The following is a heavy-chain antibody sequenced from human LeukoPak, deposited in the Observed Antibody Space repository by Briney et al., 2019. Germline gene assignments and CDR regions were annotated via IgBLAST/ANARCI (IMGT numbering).Heavy chain of an antibody. Sequence: PSETLSLTCTVSGGSISSSSYYWGWIRQPPGKGLEWIGSIYYSGSTYYNPSLKSRVTISVDTSRNRFSLKLSSVTAAATAVYYCARLTDCSSTSCYYYYGMDVWGQGTTVTVSS. J-gene: IGHJ6*02. V-gene: IGHV4-39*01. CDR2: IYYSGST. CDR3: ARLTDCSSTSCYYYYGMDV. D-gene: IGHD2-2*01. CDR1: GGSISSSSYY.